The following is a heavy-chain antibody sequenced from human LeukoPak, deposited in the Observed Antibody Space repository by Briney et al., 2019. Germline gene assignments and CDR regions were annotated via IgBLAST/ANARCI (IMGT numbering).Heavy chain of an antibody. CDR1: GFTFSDNY. CDR2: ISSSGSTM. D-gene: IGHD5-18*01. CDR3: ARDMSAELGLYWFDP. J-gene: IGHJ5*02. Sequence: GGSLRLSCAASGASGFTFSDNYMSWIRQAPGKGLEWVSYISSSGSTMYYADSVKGRFTISRDNAKNSLYLQMNSLRAEDTAIYYCARDMSAELGLYWFDPWGQGTLVTVSS. V-gene: IGHV3-11*04.